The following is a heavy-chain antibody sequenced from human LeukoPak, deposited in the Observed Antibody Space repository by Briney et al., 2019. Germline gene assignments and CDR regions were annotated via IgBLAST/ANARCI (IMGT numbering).Heavy chain of an antibody. CDR1: RFTFNIYW. D-gene: IGHD6-13*01. CDR2: IDSNGGGA. CDR3: ARAKYSSRWSLDY. Sequence: GGSLRLSCATSRFTFNIYWMQWVRQVPGKGLVWVSRIDSNGGGATYADSVKGRFTTSRDNGNNTMYLQMNSLRAEDTAIYYCARAKYSSRWSLDYWGQGALVTVSS. V-gene: IGHV3-74*03. J-gene: IGHJ4*02.